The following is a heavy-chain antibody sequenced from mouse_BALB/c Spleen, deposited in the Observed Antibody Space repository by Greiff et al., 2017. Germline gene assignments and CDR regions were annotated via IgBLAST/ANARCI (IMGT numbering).Heavy chain of an antibody. CDR2: ISSGGGST. V-gene: IGHV5-12-1*01. J-gene: IGHJ3*01. CDR1: GFAFSSYD. Sequence: EVQVVESGGGLVKPGGSLKLSCAASGFAFSSYDMSWVRQTPEKRLEWVAYISSGGGSTYYPDTVKGRFTISRDNAKNTLYLQMSSLKSEDTAMYYCARDRFDERFAYWGQGTLVTVSA. D-gene: IGHD2-14*01. CDR3: ARDRFDERFAY.